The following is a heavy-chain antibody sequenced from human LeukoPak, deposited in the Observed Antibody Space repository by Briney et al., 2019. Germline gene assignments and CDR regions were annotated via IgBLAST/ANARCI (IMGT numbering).Heavy chain of an antibody. CDR2: ISSSSSYI. J-gene: IGHJ4*02. CDR3: ARDLGFGAKGY. CDR1: GFTFSSYS. D-gene: IGHD3-10*01. Sequence: GGSLRLSCAASGFTFSSYSMNWVRQAPGKGLEWVSSISSSSSYIYYADSVKGRFTISRDNAKNSLYLQINSLRAEDTAVYYCARDLGFGAKGYWGQGTLVTVSS. V-gene: IGHV3-21*01.